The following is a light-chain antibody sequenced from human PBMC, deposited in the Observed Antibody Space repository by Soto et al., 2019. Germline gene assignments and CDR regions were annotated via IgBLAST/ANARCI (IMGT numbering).Light chain of an antibody. V-gene: IGKV1-5*01. J-gene: IGKJ1*01. CDR2: DAS. Sequence: DIEMTHSRSSLSACVLYRVTISVPASQSISSYLNWYQQKPGKAPKILIYDASTLESGVPSRFSGRGSGTEFTLTISSLQPDDFATYYCQQYNSYWTFGQGTKVDIK. CDR1: QSISSY. CDR3: QQYNSYWT.